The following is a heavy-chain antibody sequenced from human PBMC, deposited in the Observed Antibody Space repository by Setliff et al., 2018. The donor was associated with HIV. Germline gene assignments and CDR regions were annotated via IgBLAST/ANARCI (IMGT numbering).Heavy chain of an antibody. CDR1: GFSLSTDGMC. V-gene: IGHV2-70*11. D-gene: IGHD6-19*01. J-gene: IGHJ4*02. CDR2: IDWDDDK. CDR3: ARMASSGWYPFDF. Sequence: ESGPTLANPTPTLTLTCNFSGFSLSTDGMCVSWIRQPPGKALEWLARIDWDDDKYYSTSLKTRLTISKDTSKNQVVLTMTNMDPVDTATYYCARMASSGWYPFDFWGQRTLVTVSS.